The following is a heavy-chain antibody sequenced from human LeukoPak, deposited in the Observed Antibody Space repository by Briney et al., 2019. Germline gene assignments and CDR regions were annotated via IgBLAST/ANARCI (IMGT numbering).Heavy chain of an antibody. CDR1: GFTFDDYA. CDR2: ISWNSGNI. Sequence: GRSLRLXCAASGFTFDDYAMHWVRQAPGKGLEWVSGISWNSGNIGYADSVKGRFTISRDNAQNSLYLQMNSLRPEDMAYYYCAKDRASAWNSYYYIDVWGKGTTVTVSS. CDR3: AKDRASAWNSYYYIDV. J-gene: IGHJ6*03. V-gene: IGHV3-9*03. D-gene: IGHD6-19*01.